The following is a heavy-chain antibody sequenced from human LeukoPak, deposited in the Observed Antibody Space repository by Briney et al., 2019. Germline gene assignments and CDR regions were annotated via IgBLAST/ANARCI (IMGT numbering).Heavy chain of an antibody. Sequence: SVKVSCKASGGTFSIYAISWVRQAPGQGLEWMGGIIPIFGTANYAQKFQGRVTITADKSTSTAYMELSSLRSEDTAVYYCARDYYDSSGYLASYYYYYMDVWGKGTTVTVSS. V-gene: IGHV1-69*06. J-gene: IGHJ6*03. D-gene: IGHD3-22*01. CDR3: ARDYYDSSGYLASYYYYYMDV. CDR2: IIPIFGTA. CDR1: GGTFSIYA.